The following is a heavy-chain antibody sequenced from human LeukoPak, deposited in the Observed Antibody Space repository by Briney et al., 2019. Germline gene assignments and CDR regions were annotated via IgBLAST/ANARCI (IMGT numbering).Heavy chain of an antibody. V-gene: IGHV1-69*02. CDR2: IIPILGIA. CDR1: GCTFSSYT. CDR3: ASGVGYYDSSGYSYSPLEC. J-gene: IGHJ4*02. D-gene: IGHD3-22*01. Sequence: ASVKVSCKASGCTFSSYTISWVRQAPGQGLEWMGRIIPILGIANYAQKFQGRVTITADKSTTTAYMELSSLRSEDTAVYYCASGVGYYDSSGYSYSPLECWGQGTLSPSPQ.